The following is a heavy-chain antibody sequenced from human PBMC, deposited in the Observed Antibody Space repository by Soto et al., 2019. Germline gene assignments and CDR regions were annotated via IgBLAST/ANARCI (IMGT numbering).Heavy chain of an antibody. CDR3: ARDRDYYDTSGYYRPLDH. CDR2: IIPILGVA. Sequence: QVQLVQSGAEVKKPGSSVKVSCKASGGTFSSYTISWVRQAPGQGLEWMGRIIPILGVANYAQKFQGRVTITADKSPTTAYMDLSSLRSEDTAMYYCARDRDYYDTSGYYRPLDHWGQGTQVTVSS. CDR1: GGTFSSYT. V-gene: IGHV1-69*08. J-gene: IGHJ4*02. D-gene: IGHD3-22*01.